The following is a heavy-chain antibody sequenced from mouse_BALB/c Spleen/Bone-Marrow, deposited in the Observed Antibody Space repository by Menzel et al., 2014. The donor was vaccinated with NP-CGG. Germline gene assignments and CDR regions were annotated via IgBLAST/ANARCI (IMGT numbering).Heavy chain of an antibody. Sequence: QVQLKESGAEVVKPGASVKVSCKASGYTFTNYWMQWVKQRPGQGLEWIGEIEPSDSYTNYNQDFKGKATLTVDKSSSTAYMQLSSLTSEDSAVYYCARGRTTVVSDYWGQGTSPTVSS. J-gene: IGHJ2*02. D-gene: IGHD1-1*01. CDR1: GYTFTNYW. V-gene: IGHV1-69*02. CDR2: IEPSDSYT. CDR3: ARGRTTVVSDY.